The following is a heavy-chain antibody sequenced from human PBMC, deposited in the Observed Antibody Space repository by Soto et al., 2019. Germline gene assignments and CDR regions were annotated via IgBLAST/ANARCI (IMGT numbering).Heavy chain of an antibody. CDR1: GGSISSSSYY. CDR2: IYYSGST. D-gene: IGHD2-8*01. Sequence: SETLSLTCTVSGGSISSSSYYWGWIRQPPGKGLEWIGSIYYSGSTYYNPSLKSRVTISVDTSKNHFSLKLSSVTAADTAVYYCARPGRYCTNGVCYSDYYYGMDVWGQGTTVTVSS. CDR3: ARPGRYCTNGVCYSDYYYGMDV. J-gene: IGHJ6*02. V-gene: IGHV4-39*01.